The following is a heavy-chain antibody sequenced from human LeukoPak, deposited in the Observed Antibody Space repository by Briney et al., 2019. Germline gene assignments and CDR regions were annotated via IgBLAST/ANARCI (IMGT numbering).Heavy chain of an antibody. CDR1: GFTFSTYA. V-gene: IGHV3-23*01. CDR2: ISGGGGRT. J-gene: IGHJ6*02. CDR3: ARHYSSGWYGGYYYGMDV. Sequence: GGSLRLSCTASGFTFSTYAMSWVRQAPGKGLEWVSVISGGGGRTYYADSVKGRFTISRDNSKNTLYLQMNSLRAEDTAVYYCARHYSSGWYGGYYYGMDVWGQGTTVTVSS. D-gene: IGHD6-19*01.